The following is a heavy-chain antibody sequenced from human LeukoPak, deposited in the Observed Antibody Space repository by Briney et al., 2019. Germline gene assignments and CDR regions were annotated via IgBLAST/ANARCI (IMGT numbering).Heavy chain of an antibody. CDR3: ARGRYYDSSGFTLDL. D-gene: IGHD3-22*01. CDR1: GFTFSDYY. CDR2: ISSSGSTI. Sequence: GGSQRLSCAASGFTFSDYYMSWIRQAPGKGLDWVSYISSSGSTIYYADSVKGRFTISRDNAKKSLYLQMNSLRAEDTAVYYCARGRYYDSSGFTLDLWGRGTLATVSS. J-gene: IGHJ2*01. V-gene: IGHV3-11*04.